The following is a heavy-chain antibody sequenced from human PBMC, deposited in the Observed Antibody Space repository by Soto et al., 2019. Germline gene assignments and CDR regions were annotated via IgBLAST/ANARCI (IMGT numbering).Heavy chain of an antibody. CDR2: IWYDGSNK. J-gene: IGHJ6*03. CDR3: ARDHYYGSGSYYNLDYMDV. CDR1: GFTFSSYG. Sequence: GGSLRLSCAASGFTFSSYGMHWVRQAPGKGLEWVAVIWYDGSNKYYADSVKGRLTISRDNSKNTLYLQMNSLRVEDTAVYYCARDHYYGSGSYYNLDYMDVWGKGTTVTVSS. V-gene: IGHV3-33*01. D-gene: IGHD3-10*01.